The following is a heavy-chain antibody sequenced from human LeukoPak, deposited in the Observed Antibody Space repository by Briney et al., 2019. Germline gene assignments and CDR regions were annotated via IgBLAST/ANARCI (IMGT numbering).Heavy chain of an antibody. Sequence: ASVKVSCKTSGYTFTGYYMYWMRQAPGQGLEWMGRINPKSGGTDYAQKFQGRVIMTRDTSVSTACMELIGLTSDDTAIYYCASRVDTDLDYWGQGTLVTVSS. CDR2: INPKSGGT. D-gene: IGHD5-18*01. V-gene: IGHV1-2*06. J-gene: IGHJ4*02. CDR1: GYTFTGYY. CDR3: ASRVDTDLDY.